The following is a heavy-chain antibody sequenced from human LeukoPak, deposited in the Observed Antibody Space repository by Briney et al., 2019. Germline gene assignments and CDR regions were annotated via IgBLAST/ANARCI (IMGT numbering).Heavy chain of an antibody. D-gene: IGHD2-21*01. J-gene: IGHJ4*02. CDR2: IKDDGSVK. CDR3: AREVVATASAFDC. V-gene: IGHV3-7*03. Sequence: GGSLRLSCTASGFSFSSFWMSWVRQAPGKGLEWVANIKDDGSVKNHVDSLKGRFSISRDNARNSLYLQISSLRAEDTAVYYCAREVVATASAFDCWGQGTLVTVSS. CDR1: GFSFSSFW.